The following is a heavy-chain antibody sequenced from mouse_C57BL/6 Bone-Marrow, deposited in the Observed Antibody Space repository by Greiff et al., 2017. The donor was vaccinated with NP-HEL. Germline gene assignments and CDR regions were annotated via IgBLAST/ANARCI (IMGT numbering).Heavy chain of an antibody. CDR1: GFTFSDYG. D-gene: IGHD2-5*01. Sequence: DVKLQESGGGLVQPGGSLKLSCAASGFTFSDYGMAWVRQAPRKGPEWVAFISNLAYSIYYADTVTGRFTISRENAKNTLYLEMSSLRSEDTAMYYCARHDSNYFAYWGQGTLVTVSA. CDR3: ARHDSNYFAY. V-gene: IGHV5-15*01. J-gene: IGHJ3*01. CDR2: ISNLAYSI.